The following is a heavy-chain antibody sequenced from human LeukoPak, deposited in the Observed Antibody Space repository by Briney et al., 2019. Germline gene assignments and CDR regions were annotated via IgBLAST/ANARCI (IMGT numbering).Heavy chain of an antibody. J-gene: IGHJ3*02. CDR2: IYYSGST. CDR1: GGSISSYY. V-gene: IGHV4-59*01. Sequence: SETLSLTCTASGGSISSYYWSWIRQPPGKGLEWIGYIYYSGSTNYNPSLKSRVTISVDTSKNQFSLKLRSVTAADTAVYYCARERLVNGQNIAVAGTPGAFDIWGQGTMVTVSS. CDR3: ARERLVNGQNIAVAGTPGAFDI. D-gene: IGHD6-19*01.